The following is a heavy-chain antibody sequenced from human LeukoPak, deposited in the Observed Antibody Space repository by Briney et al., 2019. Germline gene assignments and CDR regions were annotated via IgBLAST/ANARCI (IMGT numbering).Heavy chain of an antibody. V-gene: IGHV4-4*09. CDR2: IHSGGYT. Sequence: SETLSLTCTVSGGFISGCYWSWMRQSPGQGLEWIAYIHSGGYTNYTPSLRSRVTISVDPSRNQFSLQVTSVTAADTAVYFCARQLGGMSGDYYYLDVWGQGILVTVSS. D-gene: IGHD2-21*02. CDR1: GGFISGCY. J-gene: IGHJ4*01. CDR3: ARQLGGMSGDYYYLDV.